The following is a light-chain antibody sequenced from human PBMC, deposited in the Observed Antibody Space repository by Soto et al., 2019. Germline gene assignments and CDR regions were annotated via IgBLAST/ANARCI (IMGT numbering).Light chain of an antibody. J-gene: IGKJ2*01. V-gene: IGKV4-1*01. CDR2: WAS. CDR3: QQYYSLYT. Sequence: DIVMTQSPDSLAVSLGERATINCKSSQSVLQSSNNKNYLAWYQQKPGQPPKLLIYWASTRESGVPDRFSGSGSGTHFTLTISSLQAEDVSDYYCQQYYSLYTFGQGTKLEFK. CDR1: QSVLQSSNNKNY.